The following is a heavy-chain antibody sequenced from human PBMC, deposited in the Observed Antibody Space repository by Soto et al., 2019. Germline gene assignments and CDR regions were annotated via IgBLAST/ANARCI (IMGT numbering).Heavy chain of an antibody. J-gene: IGHJ4*02. CDR1: GGTFSSYA. D-gene: IGHD2-8*01. CDR2: IIPIFGTA. Sequence: QVQLVQSGAEVKKPGSSVKVSCKASGGTFSSYAISWVRQAPGQGLEWMGGIIPIFGTANYAQKFQGRVTITADESTSTAYMELSSLRSEDTAVYYCASTYCTNGVCYRKYYSDCWGQGTLVTVSS. CDR3: ASTYCTNGVCYRKYYSDC. V-gene: IGHV1-69*01.